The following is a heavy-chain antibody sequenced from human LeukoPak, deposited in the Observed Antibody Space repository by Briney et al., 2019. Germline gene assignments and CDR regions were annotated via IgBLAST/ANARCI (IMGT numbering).Heavy chain of an antibody. CDR3: AREDNPLWFDP. CDR2: LYGGGTT. J-gene: IGHJ5*02. D-gene: IGHD1-1*01. Sequence: GGSLRLSCAVFGVTVSSNYMSWVRQAPGKGLEWVSVLYGGGTTYYADSVKGRFTISRDNSNNTLHLQMNSLRPDDSALYYCAREDNPLWFDPWGQGTLVTVSS. CDR1: GVTVSSNY. V-gene: IGHV3-53*05.